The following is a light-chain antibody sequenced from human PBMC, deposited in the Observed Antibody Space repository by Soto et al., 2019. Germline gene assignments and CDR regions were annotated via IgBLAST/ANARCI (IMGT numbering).Light chain of an antibody. Sequence: DIQMTQSPSTLSASVGDRVTITCRASQSISSWLAWYQQKPGKAPKLLIYKASSLESGVPSRFSGSGSGTEFTITISSLQPDDFATYYCQQYNSYLTFGQGTKVDIK. CDR3: QQYNSYLT. CDR1: QSISSW. V-gene: IGKV1-5*03. J-gene: IGKJ1*01. CDR2: KAS.